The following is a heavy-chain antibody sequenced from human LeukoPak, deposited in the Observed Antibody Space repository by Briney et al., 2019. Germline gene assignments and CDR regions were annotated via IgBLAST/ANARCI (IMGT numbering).Heavy chain of an antibody. J-gene: IGHJ6*03. CDR1: GYTFTSYD. D-gene: IGHD3-10*01. Sequence: ASVKVSCKASGYTFTSYDINWVRQATGQGLEWMGWMNPNSGNTGYAQKFQGRVTMTRNTSISTAYMELSSLRSEDTAVYYCARGSRSNYYYYYYLDVWGKGTTVTVS. CDR2: MNPNSGNT. V-gene: IGHV1-8*01. CDR3: ARGSRSNYYYYYYLDV.